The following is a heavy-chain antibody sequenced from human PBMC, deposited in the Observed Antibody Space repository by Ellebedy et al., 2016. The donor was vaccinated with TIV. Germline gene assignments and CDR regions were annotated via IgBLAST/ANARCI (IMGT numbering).Heavy chain of an antibody. CDR3: AKPPELWLIHTGLVS. V-gene: IGHV3-23*01. CDR1: GFPFSNYA. CDR2: ISQSGGDT. J-gene: IGHJ4*02. D-gene: IGHD6-19*01. Sequence: GESLKISCAASGFPFSNYAMAWVRQAPGKGLEWVSAISQSGGDTHYADSVKGRFTISRDNSQSTLYLQMDSLRADDTAVYYCAKPPELWLIHTGLVSWGQGTLVTVSS.